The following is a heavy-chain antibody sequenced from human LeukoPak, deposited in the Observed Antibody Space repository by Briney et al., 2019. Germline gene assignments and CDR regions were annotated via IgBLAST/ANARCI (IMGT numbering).Heavy chain of an antibody. Sequence: GSLRLSCAASGFTFSNAWMSWIRQPAGKGLEWIGRIYTSGSTNYNPSLKSRVTISVDTSKNQFSLKLSSVTAADTAVYYCARTITIFGVVISLGYWGQGTLVTVSS. CDR3: ARTITIFGVVISLGY. CDR1: GFTFSNAW. D-gene: IGHD3-3*01. V-gene: IGHV4-4*07. CDR2: IYTSGST. J-gene: IGHJ4*02.